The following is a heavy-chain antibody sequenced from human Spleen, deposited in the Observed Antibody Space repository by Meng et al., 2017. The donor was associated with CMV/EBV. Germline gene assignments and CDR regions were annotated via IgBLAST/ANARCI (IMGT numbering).Heavy chain of an antibody. CDR3: AKEDTAMVSPIYGMDV. CDR1: GYTFTSYG. V-gene: IGHV1-18*01. Sequence: ASVKVSCKASGYTFTSYGISWVRQAPGQGLEWMGWISAYNGNTNYAQKLQGRFTISRDNSKNTLYLQMNSLRAEDTAVYYCAKEDTAMVSPIYGMDVWGQGTTVTVSS. D-gene: IGHD5-18*01. CDR2: ISAYNGNT. J-gene: IGHJ6*02.